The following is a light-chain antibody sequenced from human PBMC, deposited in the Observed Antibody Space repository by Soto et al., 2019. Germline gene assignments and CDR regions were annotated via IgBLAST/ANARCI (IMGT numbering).Light chain of an antibody. CDR3: QQYNSYWT. CDR1: QSISSW. V-gene: IGKV1-5*01. Sequence: DIQMTQSPSTLSASVGDRVTITCRASQSISSWLAWYQQKPGKAPKPLIYDASSLESGVPSRFSGRGSGTEFTLTISSLQPDDFATYYCQQYNSYWTFGQGTKVDIK. J-gene: IGKJ1*01. CDR2: DAS.